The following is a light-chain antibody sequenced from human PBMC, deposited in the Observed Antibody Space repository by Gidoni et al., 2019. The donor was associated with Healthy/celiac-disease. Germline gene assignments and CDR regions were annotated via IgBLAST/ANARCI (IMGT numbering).Light chain of an antibody. Sequence: DIVMTQSPDSLAVSLGERSTINCKSSQSVLYSSNNKTYLAWYQQKPGQPPKLLIYWASTRESGVPYRFSGSGSGTDFTLTISSLQAEDVAVYYCQQYYSTPWTFXXXTKVEIK. CDR2: WAS. V-gene: IGKV4-1*01. J-gene: IGKJ1*01. CDR1: QSVLYSSNNKTY. CDR3: QQYYSTPWT.